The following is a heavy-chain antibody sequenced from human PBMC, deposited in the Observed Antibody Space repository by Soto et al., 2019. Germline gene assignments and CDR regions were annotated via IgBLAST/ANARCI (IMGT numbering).Heavy chain of an antibody. CDR3: AKVPLTLNYYGSGSPAN. J-gene: IGHJ4*02. Sequence: SLRLSCAASGFTFSSYAMSWVRQAPGKGLEWVSAISGSGGSTYYADSVKGRFTISRDNSKNTLYLQMNSLRAEDTAVYYCAKVPLTLNYYGSGSPANWGQGTLVTVSS. CDR2: ISGSGGST. CDR1: GFTFSSYA. V-gene: IGHV3-23*01. D-gene: IGHD3-10*01.